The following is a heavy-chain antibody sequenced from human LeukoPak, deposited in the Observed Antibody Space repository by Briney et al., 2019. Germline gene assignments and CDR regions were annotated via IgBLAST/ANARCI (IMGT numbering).Heavy chain of an antibody. J-gene: IGHJ4*02. D-gene: IGHD3-16*01. V-gene: IGHV4-59*11. CDR2: VIDSVRT. Sequence: SEILSLTCTVSGASISSHYWSWLRQPPGKGLEWIGYVIDSVRTKDNPSLQSRLTLSADTSKNEFSLRLSSVTAADTAVYYCATIKHGQIFGYFDFWGQGIKVTVSS. CDR3: ATIKHGQIFGYFDF. CDR1: GASISSHY.